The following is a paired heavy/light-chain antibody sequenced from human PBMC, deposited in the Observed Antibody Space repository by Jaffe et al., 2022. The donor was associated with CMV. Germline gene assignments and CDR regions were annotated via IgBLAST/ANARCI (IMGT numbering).Heavy chain of an antibody. CDR1: GFTFSYYN. Sequence: EVHLVESGGGLVQPGGSLRLSCSASGFTFSYYNMHWVRQAPGKGLEYVSTITNSGGSTFYADSVKGRFTVSRDNSKNTLYLQMSSLRVEDTAVYYCVKAYKSRADQSDYFDCWGQGTLVTVSS. CDR2: ITNSGGST. D-gene: IGHD1-1*01. V-gene: IGHV3-64D*06. CDR3: VKAYKSRADQSDYFDC. J-gene: IGHJ4*02.
Light chain of an antibody. CDR2: KVS. Sequence: DVVMTQSPLSLPVTLGQPASISCRSSQSLVYSDGNTYLNWFQQRPGQSPRRLIYKVSNRDSGVPDRFSGSGSGTDFTLKISRVEAEDVGVYYCMQGTHWTYTFGQGTKLEIK. CDR3: MQGTHWTYT. J-gene: IGKJ2*01. V-gene: IGKV2-30*01. CDR1: QSLVYSDGNTY.